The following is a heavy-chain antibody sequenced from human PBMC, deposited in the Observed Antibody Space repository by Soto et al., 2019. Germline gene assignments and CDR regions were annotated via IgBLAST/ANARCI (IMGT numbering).Heavy chain of an antibody. D-gene: IGHD2-2*01. CDR3: VKGGCISANCYHDFDY. Sequence: GGSLRLSCAASGFTFSSYAMSWVRQAPGKGLEWVSAISGSGGSTYYADSVKGRFTISRDNSKNTLYLQFNSLRAEDTAVYYCVKGGCISANCYHDFDYWGQGALVTVSS. CDR2: ISGSGGST. V-gene: IGHV3-23*01. J-gene: IGHJ4*02. CDR1: GFTFSSYA.